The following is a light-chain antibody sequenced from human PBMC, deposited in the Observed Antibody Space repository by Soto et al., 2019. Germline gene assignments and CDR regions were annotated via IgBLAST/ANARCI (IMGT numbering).Light chain of an antibody. CDR2: TAS. J-gene: IGKJ1*01. CDR1: QGISNY. CDR3: QKYNSAPPT. V-gene: IGKV1-27*01. Sequence: DIQMTQSQSSLSASVGDRVTITCRASQGISNYLAWYQQKPGKVPKVLIYTASTLQSGVPSRFSGSGSGTDFTLTIRSLQPEDAATYYCQKYNSAPPTFGQGTKVDIK.